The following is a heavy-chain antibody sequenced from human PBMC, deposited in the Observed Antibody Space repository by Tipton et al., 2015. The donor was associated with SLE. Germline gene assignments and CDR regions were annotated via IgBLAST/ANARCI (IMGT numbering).Heavy chain of an antibody. V-gene: IGHV3-23*01. CDR2: ITGSGDRT. D-gene: IGHD3-3*01. CDR3: ARSPVDYWNGYSA. Sequence: GSLRLSCAASGFTFSNYAMSWVRQAPGKGLEWVSAITGSGDRTYYIDSVKGRFIISRDNSKNSLYLQMNGLRAEDTAVYYCARSPVDYWNGYSAWGQGTLVAVSS. CDR1: GFTFSNYA. J-gene: IGHJ4*02.